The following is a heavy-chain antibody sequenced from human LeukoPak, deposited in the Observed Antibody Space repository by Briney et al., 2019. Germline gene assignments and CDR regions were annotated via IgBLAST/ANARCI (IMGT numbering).Heavy chain of an antibody. CDR1: GGSISSGSYY. V-gene: IGHV4-39*07. Sequence: PSETLSPTCTVSGGSISSGSYYWSWIRQPPGKGLEWIGEINHSGSTNYNPSLKSRVTISVDTSKNQFSLKLSSVTAADTAVYYCARGPRGRRGYNLIPFDYWGQGTLVTVSS. CDR2: INHSGST. D-gene: IGHD5-24*01. J-gene: IGHJ4*02. CDR3: ARGPRGRRGYNLIPFDY.